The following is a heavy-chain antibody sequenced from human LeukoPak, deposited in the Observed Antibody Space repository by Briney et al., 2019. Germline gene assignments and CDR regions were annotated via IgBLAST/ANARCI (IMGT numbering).Heavy chain of an antibody. CDR1: GFTFSSYW. Sequence: GGSLRLSCAASGFTFSSYWMHWVRQAPGKGLVWVSRINSDGSSTCYADSVKGRFTISRDNAKNTLYLQMNSLRAEDTAVYYCAREGYSSSSLDYWGQGTLVTVSS. D-gene: IGHD6-6*01. CDR3: AREGYSSSSLDY. J-gene: IGHJ4*02. V-gene: IGHV3-74*01. CDR2: INSDGSST.